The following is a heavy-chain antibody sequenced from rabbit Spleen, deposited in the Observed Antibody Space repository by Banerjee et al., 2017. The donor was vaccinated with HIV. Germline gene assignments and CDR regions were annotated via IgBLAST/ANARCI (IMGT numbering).Heavy chain of an antibody. CDR1: GFTLSSYY. D-gene: IGHD1-1*01. Sequence: QSLEESGGDLVQPGGSLKLSCKASGFTLSSYYMNWVRQAPGKGLEWIGYIDPVFGITYYANWVNGRFSISRENAQNTVFLQMTSLTAADTATYFCARSRYFRSSIDTYGMDLWGPGTLVTVS. V-gene: IGHV1S7*01. J-gene: IGHJ6*01. CDR2: IDPVFGIT. CDR3: ARSRYFRSSIDTYGMDL.